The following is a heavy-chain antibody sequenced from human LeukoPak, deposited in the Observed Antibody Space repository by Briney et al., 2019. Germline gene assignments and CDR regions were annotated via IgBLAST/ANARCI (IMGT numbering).Heavy chain of an antibody. J-gene: IGHJ4*02. D-gene: IGHD2-2*01. CDR2: STHTGST. Sequence: SETLSLTCAVYGGSFSGHYWTWIRQAPGRGLEWIGESTHTGSTNYNPSLKSRVTISVDTSKNQFSLKLTSVSAADTAVYHCARGRTGAAALDFWGPGTLVTVSS. CDR3: ARGRTGAAALDF. CDR1: GGSFSGHY. V-gene: IGHV4-34*01.